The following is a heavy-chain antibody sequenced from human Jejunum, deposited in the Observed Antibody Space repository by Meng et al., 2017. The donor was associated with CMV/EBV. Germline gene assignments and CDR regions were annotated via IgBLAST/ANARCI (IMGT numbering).Heavy chain of an antibody. D-gene: IGHD5-24*01. V-gene: IGHV3-74*01. CDR2: IYTDGSST. CDR1: FSTYA. J-gene: IGHJ4*02. Sequence: FSTYAMSWVRQAPGKGLEWVSVIYTDGSSTTYADSVKGRFTVSRDNAKNTLYLQMNSLRAEDTAVYYCTRDAGRRDGYNYLGYFDSWGQGTPVTVSS. CDR3: TRDAGRRDGYNYLGYFDS.